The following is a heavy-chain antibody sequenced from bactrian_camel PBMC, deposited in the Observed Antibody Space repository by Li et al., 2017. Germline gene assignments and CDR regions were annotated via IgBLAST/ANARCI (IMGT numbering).Heavy chain of an antibody. J-gene: IGHJ4*01. CDR1: GFTFDTYS. D-gene: IGHD4*01. CDR2: ISSGGGVT. Sequence: DVQLVESGGGLVHPGGSLRLSCAASGFTFDTYSMIWVRQAPGKGLEWVSVISSGGGVTYFADFVQGRFTISRDDAKNTVFLQLNSLKTEDTAVYYCIRNQGYASDYVLRYWGQGTQVTVS. V-gene: IGHV3S40*01. CDR3: IRNQGYASDYVLRY.